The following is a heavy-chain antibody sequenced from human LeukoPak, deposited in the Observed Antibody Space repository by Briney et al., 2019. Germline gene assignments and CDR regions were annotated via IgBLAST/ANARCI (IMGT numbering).Heavy chain of an antibody. CDR2: IYYSGST. J-gene: IGHJ6*03. Sequence: SETLSLTCTVSGGSISSYYWSWIRQPPGKGLEWIGYIYYSGSTYYNPSLKSRVTISVDTSKNQFSLKLSSVTAADTAVYYCAREGPGDFPYYYYYYMDVWGKGTTVTISS. CDR1: GGSISSYY. D-gene: IGHD4-17*01. CDR3: AREGPGDFPYYYYYYMDV. V-gene: IGHV4-59*12.